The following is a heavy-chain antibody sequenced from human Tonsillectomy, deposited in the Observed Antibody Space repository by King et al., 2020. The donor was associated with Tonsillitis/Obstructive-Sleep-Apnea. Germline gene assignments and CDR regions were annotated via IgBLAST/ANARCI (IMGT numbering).Heavy chain of an antibody. Sequence: VQLQESGPGLVKPSETLSLTCTVSGGSISSYYWSWIRQPPGKGLEWIGYIYYSGSTNHNPSLKSRVTISLDTSKKQFSLKLSSLTAADTAVYYCASSDDYDGIVLSYYYYMGVWGKGTTVTVSS. CDR3: ASSDDYDGIVLSYYYYMGV. CDR2: IYYSGST. CDR1: GGSISSYY. D-gene: IGHD3-22*01. J-gene: IGHJ6*03. V-gene: IGHV4-59*08.